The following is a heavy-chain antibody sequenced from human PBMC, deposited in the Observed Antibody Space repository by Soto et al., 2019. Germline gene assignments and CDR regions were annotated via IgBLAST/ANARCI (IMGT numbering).Heavy chain of an antibody. D-gene: IGHD3-16*01. V-gene: IGHV1-69*01. Sequence: QVQLVQSGAEVKKPGSSVKVSCKASGGTFSSYAISWVRQAPGQGLEWMGGIVPIYGAVKSAQKLQDRVTITADESTTTVYLELNGLRADDTAVYYCARDWVGGSWYFDLWGRGTLVTVSS. CDR1: GGTFSSYA. CDR3: ARDWVGGSWYFDL. CDR2: IVPIYGAV. J-gene: IGHJ2*01.